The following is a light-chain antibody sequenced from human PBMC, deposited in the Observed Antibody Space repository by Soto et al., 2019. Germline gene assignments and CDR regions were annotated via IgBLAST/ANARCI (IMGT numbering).Light chain of an antibody. CDR1: QSVRNY. CDR2: DVS. J-gene: IGKJ4*01. Sequence: EVVLTQSPATLSLSPGERATLSCRASQSVRNYLAWYQQKPGQAPRLLIYDVSNRATGIPARFSGSGSGTDFTLTISSLEPEDFAVYYCQQRHIWPPITFGGGTKVEIK. V-gene: IGKV3-11*01. CDR3: QQRHIWPPIT.